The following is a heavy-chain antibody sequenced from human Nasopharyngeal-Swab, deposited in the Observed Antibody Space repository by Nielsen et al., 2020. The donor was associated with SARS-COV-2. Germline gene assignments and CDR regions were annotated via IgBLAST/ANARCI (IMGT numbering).Heavy chain of an antibody. Sequence: ASVKVSCKASGYTFTSYGISWVRQAPGQGLEWMGWISAYNGNTNYAQKLQGRVTMTTDTSTSTAYMELRSLRSDDTAVYYCARGHGASLWGFSSSFVGEDYYYMDVWGKGTTVTVSS. CDR2: ISAYNGNT. CDR3: ARGHGASLWGFSSSFVGEDYYYMDV. J-gene: IGHJ6*03. CDR1: GYTFTSYG. V-gene: IGHV1-18*04. D-gene: IGHD6-13*01.